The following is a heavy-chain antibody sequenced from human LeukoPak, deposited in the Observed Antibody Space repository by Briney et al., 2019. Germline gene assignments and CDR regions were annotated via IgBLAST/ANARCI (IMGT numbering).Heavy chain of an antibody. CDR2: MNPNSGNT. J-gene: IGHJ3*02. CDR1: GYTFTRYG. CDR3: ARDKWEPRYAFDI. D-gene: IGHD1-26*01. Sequence: ASVKVSCKASGYTFTRYGINWVRQATGQGLEWMGWMNPNSGNTGYAQKFQGRVTITRNTSISTTYMELSSLRSEDTAVYYCARDKWEPRYAFDIWGQGTMVTVSS. V-gene: IGHV1-8*03.